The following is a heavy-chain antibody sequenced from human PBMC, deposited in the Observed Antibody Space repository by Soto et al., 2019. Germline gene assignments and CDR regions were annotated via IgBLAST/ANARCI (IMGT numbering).Heavy chain of an antibody. CDR1: GFTVSSNY. V-gene: IGHV3-66*01. J-gene: IGHJ4*02. D-gene: IGHD3-10*01. CDR3: AREYCYGSGSSNSFDY. Sequence: EVQLVESGGGLVQPGGSLRLSCAASGFTVSSNYMSWVRQAPGKGLEWVSVIYSGGSTYYADSVKGRFTISRDNSKNTLYLQMNSLRAEDTAVYYCAREYCYGSGSSNSFDYWGQGTLVTVSS. CDR2: IYSGGST.